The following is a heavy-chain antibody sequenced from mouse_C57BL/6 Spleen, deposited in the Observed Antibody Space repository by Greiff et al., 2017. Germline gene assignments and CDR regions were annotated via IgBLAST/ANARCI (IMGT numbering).Heavy chain of an antibody. CDR2: INPSTGGT. CDR1: GYSFTGYY. CDR3: ARPGSYWYFDV. D-gene: IGHD1-1*01. J-gene: IGHJ1*03. V-gene: IGHV1-42*01. Sequence: VQLKESGPELVKPGASVKISCKASGYSFTGYYMNWVKQSPEKSLEWIGEINPSTGGTTYNQKFKAKATLPVDKSSSTAYMQLKSLTSEDSAVYYCARPGSYWYFDVWGTGTTVTVSS.